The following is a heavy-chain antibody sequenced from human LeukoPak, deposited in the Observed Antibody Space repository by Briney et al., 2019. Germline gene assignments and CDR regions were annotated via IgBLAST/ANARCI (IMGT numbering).Heavy chain of an antibody. J-gene: IGHJ3*02. V-gene: IGHV3-33*03. CDR2: IWYDGNNK. CDR1: GFTFSAYG. Sequence: GGSLRLSCAASGFTFSAYGMHWVRQAPGKGLEWVAVIWYDGNNKYYADSVKGRFTISRDNAKNSLYLQMNSLRAEDTAVYYCASRTAMVTTDAFDIWGQGTMVTVSS. CDR3: ASRTAMVTTDAFDI. D-gene: IGHD5-18*01.